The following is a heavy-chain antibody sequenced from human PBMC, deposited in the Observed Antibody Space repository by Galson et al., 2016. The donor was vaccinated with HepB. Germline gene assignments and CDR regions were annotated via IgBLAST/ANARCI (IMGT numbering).Heavy chain of an antibody. Sequence: CAISGDSVSSNSAGWYWIRQSPSRGLEWLGRTYYRSKCHFDYAESVKSRITINPDTAKNQFSLQLNSVTPEDTAIYYCARSYLLGRGFGSWGQGTLVTVSS. CDR3: ARSYLLGRGFGS. CDR1: GDSVSSNSAG. V-gene: IGHV6-1*01. J-gene: IGHJ4*02. CDR2: TYYRSKCHF. D-gene: IGHD7-27*01.